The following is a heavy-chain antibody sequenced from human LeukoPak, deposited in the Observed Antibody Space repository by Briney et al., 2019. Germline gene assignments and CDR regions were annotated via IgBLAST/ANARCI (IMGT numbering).Heavy chain of an antibody. CDR1: GFTFSSYS. CDR3: AREGGSFYGDYPAEYFQH. Sequence: GGSLRLSCAASGFTFSSYSMNWVRQAPGKGLEWVAVISYDGSNKYYADSVKGRFTISRDNSKNTLYLQMNSLRAEDTAVYYCAREGGSFYGDYPAEYFQHWGQGTLVTVSS. J-gene: IGHJ1*01. D-gene: IGHD4-17*01. V-gene: IGHV3-30*03. CDR2: ISYDGSNK.